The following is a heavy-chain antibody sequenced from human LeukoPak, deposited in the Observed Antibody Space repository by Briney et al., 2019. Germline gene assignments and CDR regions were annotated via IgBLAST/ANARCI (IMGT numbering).Heavy chain of an antibody. Sequence: PETLSLTCAVSGGSFSGYYRSWIRQPPGKGLEWIGEINHSGSTKCNPSLKSRVTISVDTSKSQVSLKLRSVTAADTAVYYCARTNPSFDYWGQGTLVTVSS. J-gene: IGHJ4*02. V-gene: IGHV4-34*01. CDR2: INHSGST. CDR3: ARTNPSFDY. CDR1: GGSFSGYY.